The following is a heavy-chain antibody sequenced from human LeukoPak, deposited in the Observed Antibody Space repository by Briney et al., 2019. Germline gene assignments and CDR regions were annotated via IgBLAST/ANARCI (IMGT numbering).Heavy chain of an antibody. CDR3: AKSWAGTTYYYYYMNV. Sequence: ASVKVSCKASGYTFIDYYMHWVRKAPGQGLEWMGWINPNSGGTNYAQKFQGRVTMTRDTSISTAYMKLSRLRSDDTAVYYCAKSWAGTTYYYYYMNVWGKGTTVTISS. J-gene: IGHJ6*03. CDR2: INPNSGGT. CDR1: GYTFIDYY. D-gene: IGHD1/OR15-1a*01. V-gene: IGHV1-2*02.